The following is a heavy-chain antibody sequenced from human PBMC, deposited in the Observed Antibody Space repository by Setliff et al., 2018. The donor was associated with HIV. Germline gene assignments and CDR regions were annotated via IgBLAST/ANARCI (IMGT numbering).Heavy chain of an antibody. CDR2: IYYSGST. CDR3: ARGVTHPPPFGAFDI. D-gene: IGHD5-18*01. V-gene: IGHV4-59*01. Sequence: KPSETLSLTCTVSGGSISTYYWSWIRQSPGKGLEWIGYIYYSGSTKYNPSLKSRLTISVDTSKNQFSLKLRSVTAADTAFYYFARGVTHPPPFGAFDIWGLGTLVTVSS. CDR1: GGSISTYY. J-gene: IGHJ3*02.